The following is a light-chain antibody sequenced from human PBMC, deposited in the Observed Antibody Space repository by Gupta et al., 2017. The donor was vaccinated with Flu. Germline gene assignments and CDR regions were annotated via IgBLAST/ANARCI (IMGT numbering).Light chain of an antibody. CDR2: DVS. CDR3: CSYTTGSATVVV. V-gene: IGLV2-14*04. Sequence: ITPSTASSSDFVGYNHYACYQQRPHKPPKLMIYDVSNRPSGGSNRLSGSKSCNTASLPISGLQAEEEADYYCCSYTTGSATVVVFGGGTKLTVL. J-gene: IGLJ2*01. CDR1: SSDFVGYNH.